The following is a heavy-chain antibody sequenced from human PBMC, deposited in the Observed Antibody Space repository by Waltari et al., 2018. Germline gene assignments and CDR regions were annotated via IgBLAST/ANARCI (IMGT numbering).Heavy chain of an antibody. Sequence: QVQLVQSGAEVKKPGASVTVACQTSGFTFIDYFMNWVRQAPGQGLGWMGRVDPKSGDVHYAQNFQGRVTMTTDSSINTVYMELTRLKSDDTAVYYCVRPQELGPEVGPFDMWGRGTMVIVSS. CDR2: VDPKSGDV. CDR1: GFTFIDYF. J-gene: IGHJ3*02. CDR3: VRPQELGPEVGPFDM. D-gene: IGHD6-13*01. V-gene: IGHV1-2*06.